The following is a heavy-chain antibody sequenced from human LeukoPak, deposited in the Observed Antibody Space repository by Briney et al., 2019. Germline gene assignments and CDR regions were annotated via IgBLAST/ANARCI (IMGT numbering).Heavy chain of an antibody. D-gene: IGHD2-15*01. Sequence: HPSETLSLTCTVSGGSISSYYWSWIRQPPGKGLEWISRINGDASETNYADSVKGRFAVSRDNAKNTMYLQISSLRDEDTAVYYCARVCSGTDCLIPDWGQGTLVTVSS. CDR2: INGDASET. CDR1: GGSISSYY. J-gene: IGHJ4*02. CDR3: ARVCSGTDCLIPD. V-gene: IGHV3-74*01.